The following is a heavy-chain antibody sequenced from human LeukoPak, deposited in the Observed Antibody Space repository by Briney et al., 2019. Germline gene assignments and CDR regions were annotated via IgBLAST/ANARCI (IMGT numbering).Heavy chain of an antibody. J-gene: IGHJ4*02. CDR2: FYSGGST. D-gene: IGHD3-10*01. V-gene: IGHV3-53*01. Sequence: GGSLRLSCAASGFIVNNNYMSWVRQAPGKGLEWVSVFYSGGSTYYADSVKDRFTISRDSSKNTVYLQMNSLRAADTAVYYCARGAGSAAPFDYWGRGTLVTVSS. CDR3: ARGAGSAAPFDY. CDR1: GFIVNNNY.